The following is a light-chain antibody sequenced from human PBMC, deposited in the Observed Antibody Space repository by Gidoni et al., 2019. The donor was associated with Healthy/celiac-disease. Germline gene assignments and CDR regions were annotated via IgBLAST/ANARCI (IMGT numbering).Light chain of an antibody. V-gene: IGLV2-23*01. CDR1: SSDVGSYNL. Sequence: QSPLTQPAPVSGSPGQAITISCTVASSDVGSYNLVSWYQQHPGKAPKFMIYEGSKRPSGVSNRFSGSKSGNTASLTISGLQAEDEADYYCCSYAGSSTLVFGGGTKLTVL. CDR2: EGS. CDR3: CSYAGSSTLV. J-gene: IGLJ3*02.